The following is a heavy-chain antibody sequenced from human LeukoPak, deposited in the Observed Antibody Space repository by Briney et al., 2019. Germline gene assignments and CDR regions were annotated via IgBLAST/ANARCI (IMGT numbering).Heavy chain of an antibody. CDR3: ARLTGYSSESWFDP. Sequence: SETLTLTCTVSGGSISSYYWSWIRQPPGKGLEWIGYIYYSGSTNYNPSLKSRVTISVDTSKNQFSLKLRSVTAADTAVYYCARLTGYSSESWFDPWGQGTLVTVSS. CDR1: GGSISSYY. D-gene: IGHD3-9*01. V-gene: IGHV4-59*01. CDR2: IYYSGST. J-gene: IGHJ5*02.